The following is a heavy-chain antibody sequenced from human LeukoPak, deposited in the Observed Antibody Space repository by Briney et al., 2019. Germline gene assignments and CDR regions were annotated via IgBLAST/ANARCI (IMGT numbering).Heavy chain of an antibody. CDR3: AKSSGYNSRGWFGP. Sequence: PGGSLRLSCAVSGFTFSNYGMSWVRQAPGKGLEWVSAISGSGGSTYYADSVKGRFTISRDNSKNTMYLQMNSLRAEDTAIYHCAKSSGYNSRGWFGPWGQGTLVTVSS. V-gene: IGHV3-23*01. J-gene: IGHJ5*02. CDR2: ISGSGGST. CDR1: GFTFSNYG. D-gene: IGHD6-13*01.